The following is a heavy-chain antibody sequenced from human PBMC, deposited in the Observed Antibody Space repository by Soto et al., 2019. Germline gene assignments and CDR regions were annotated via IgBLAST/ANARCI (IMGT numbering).Heavy chain of an antibody. CDR2: IKPNTGAT. V-gene: IGHV1-2*04. Sequence: QVHLVQSGTEVKMSGASVEVSCKASGYTFTDYYIHWVRQAPGQGLEWLGWIKPNTGATNYAQNFQGWVTMTRAPSISTAYMELSRLISDETAVYYCAGETIYTMTLDFWGQGTMVTFSS. CDR1: GYTFTDYY. D-gene: IGHD3-9*01. J-gene: IGHJ3*01. CDR3: AGETIYTMTLDF.